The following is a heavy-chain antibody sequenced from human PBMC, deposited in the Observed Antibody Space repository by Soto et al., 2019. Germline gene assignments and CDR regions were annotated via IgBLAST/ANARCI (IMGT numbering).Heavy chain of an antibody. CDR3: ARRTSRISAASHGRSNWMDN. J-gene: IGHJ4*02. CDR2: VYYSGST. D-gene: IGHD1-1*01. Sequence: GKGLEWIGDVYYSGSTYYNPSLKSRLTMSIDTSKGQFSLKMTSVTAADTGVYYCARRTSRISAASHGRSNWMDNWGQGNL. V-gene: IGHV4-39*01.